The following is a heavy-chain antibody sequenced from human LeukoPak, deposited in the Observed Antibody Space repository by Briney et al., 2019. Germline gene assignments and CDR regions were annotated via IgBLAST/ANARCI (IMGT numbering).Heavy chain of an antibody. CDR3: ARKIAVARGGFDY. CDR1: GFTFSSYE. D-gene: IGHD6-19*01. J-gene: IGHJ4*02. V-gene: IGHV3-48*03. Sequence: GGSLRLSCAASGFTFSSYEMNWVRQAPGKGLEWVSYISSSGSTIYYADSVKGRFTISRDNAKNSLYLQMNSLRAEDTAVYYCARKIAVARGGFDYWGQGTLVTVSS. CDR2: ISSSGSTI.